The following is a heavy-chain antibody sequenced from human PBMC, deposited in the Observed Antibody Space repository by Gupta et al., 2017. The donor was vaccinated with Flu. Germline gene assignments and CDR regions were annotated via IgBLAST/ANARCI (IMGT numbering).Heavy chain of an antibody. CDR3: ARVSLHKAVITPKPDSFDY. V-gene: IGHV1-18*01. Sequence: QVQLVQSGAEVKKPGASVKVSCKASGYTFTSYGISWVRQAPGQGLEWMGWISAYNGNTNYAQKLQGRVTMTTDTSTSTAYMELRSLRSDDTAVYYCARVSLHKAVITPKPDSFDYWGQGTLVTVSS. D-gene: IGHD3-22*01. J-gene: IGHJ4*02. CDR2: ISAYNGNT. CDR1: GYTFTSYG.